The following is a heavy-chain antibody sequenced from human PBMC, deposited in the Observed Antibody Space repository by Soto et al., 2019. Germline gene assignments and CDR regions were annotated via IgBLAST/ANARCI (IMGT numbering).Heavy chain of an antibody. Sequence: PSETLSLTCTVSGGSISSYFWSWIRQPPGKGLEWIGEINHSGSTNYNPSLKSRVTISVDTSKNLFSLKLSSVTAADTAVYYCARGYYYDSSGYYYGAFDIWGQGTMVTVSS. J-gene: IGHJ3*02. D-gene: IGHD3-22*01. CDR2: INHSGST. CDR1: GGSISSYF. CDR3: ARGYYYDSSGYYYGAFDI. V-gene: IGHV4-34*01.